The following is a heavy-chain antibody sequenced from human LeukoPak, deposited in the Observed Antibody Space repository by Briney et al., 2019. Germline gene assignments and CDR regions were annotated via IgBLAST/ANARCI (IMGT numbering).Heavy chain of an antibody. CDR2: INTGGSTT. CDR1: GFTFSSFA. CDR3: AKGSGWYV. J-gene: IGHJ4*02. V-gene: IGHV3-23*03. Sequence: PPGGSLRLSCAASGFTFSSFAMTWVRQAPGKGLEWVSVINTGGSTTDYADSVKGRFTISRDNSKNTLYLQMNSLRAEDTAVYYCAKGSGWYVWGQGTLVTVSS. D-gene: IGHD6-19*01.